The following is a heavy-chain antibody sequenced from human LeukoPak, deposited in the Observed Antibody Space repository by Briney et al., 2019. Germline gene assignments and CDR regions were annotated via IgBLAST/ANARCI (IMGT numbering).Heavy chain of an antibody. CDR1: GFPESTSGRG. CDR3: AHRLSGRLGEYDAFDI. Sequence: SGPTLVKPTQTLTLHWTFSGFPESTSGRGGGWIRQPPGKALEWLALIYWNDDTRYSPSLKSRLNITEDTSKNQVVLTMTSMDPVDTATYYCAHRLSGRLGEYDAFDIWGEGTMVTVSS. V-gene: IGHV2-5*01. J-gene: IGHJ3*02. D-gene: IGHD3-16*01. CDR2: IYWNDDT.